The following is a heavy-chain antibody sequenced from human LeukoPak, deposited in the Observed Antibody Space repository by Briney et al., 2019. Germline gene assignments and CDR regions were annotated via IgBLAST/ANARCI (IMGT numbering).Heavy chain of an antibody. CDR3: AREGGTRDFYYYMDV. V-gene: IGHV3-21*01. CDR2: ISSVSAYI. J-gene: IGHJ6*03. CDR1: GFTFTDYS. D-gene: IGHD2-2*01. Sequence: GGSLRLSCSASGFTFTDYSMSWVRQAPGKGLEWVSTISSVSAYIYYADSVKGRFTISRDNAKNSLHLQMTSLRAEDTTVYFCAREGGTRDFYYYMDVWGKGTTVTVSS.